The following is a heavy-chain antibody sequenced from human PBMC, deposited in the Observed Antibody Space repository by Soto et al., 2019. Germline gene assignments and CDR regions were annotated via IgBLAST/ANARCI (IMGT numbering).Heavy chain of an antibody. D-gene: IGHD3-3*01. CDR2: IYYSGST. Sequence: SETLSLTCTVSGGSISSGGYYWSWIRQHPGKGLEWIGYIYYSGSTYYNPSLKSRVTISVDTSKNQFSLKLSSVTAADTAVYYCARDRFLEGLDAFDIWGQGTMVTVSS. J-gene: IGHJ3*02. CDR3: ARDRFLEGLDAFDI. CDR1: GGSISSGGYY. V-gene: IGHV4-31*03.